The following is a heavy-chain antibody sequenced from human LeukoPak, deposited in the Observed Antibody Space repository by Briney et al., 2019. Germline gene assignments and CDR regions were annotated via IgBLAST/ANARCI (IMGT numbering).Heavy chain of an antibody. J-gene: IGHJ2*01. CDR1: GFTFSSYV. V-gene: IGHV3-23*01. D-gene: IGHD1-14*01. CDR2: ISGSGGST. CDR3: AKDRNYWYFDL. Sequence: GGSLRLSCAASGFTFSSYVVSWVRQAPGKGLEWVSAISGSGGSTYYADSVKGRFTISRDNSKNTLYLQMNSLRAEDTAVYYCAKDRNYWYFDLWGRGTLVTVSS.